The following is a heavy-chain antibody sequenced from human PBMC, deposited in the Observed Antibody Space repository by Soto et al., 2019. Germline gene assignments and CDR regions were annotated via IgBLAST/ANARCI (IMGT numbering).Heavy chain of an antibody. Sequence: QVQLQESGPGLVKPSETLSLTCTVSGDSISRDYWSWIRLSPGKGLEWIGYIYYSGETNYNPSVKSRVTISVDRTKNQFSLKLSSVTAADTAVYYCARDHGWEFLKGSGMDVWGQGTTVTVSS. V-gene: IGHV4-59*13. CDR3: ARDHGWEFLKGSGMDV. J-gene: IGHJ6*02. CDR2: IYYSGET. CDR1: GDSISRDY. D-gene: IGHD3-10*01.